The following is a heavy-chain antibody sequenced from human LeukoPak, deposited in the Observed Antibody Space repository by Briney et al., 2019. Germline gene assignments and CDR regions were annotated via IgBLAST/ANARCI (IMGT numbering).Heavy chain of an antibody. Sequence: ASVKVSCKASGYTFTGYYVHWVRQAPGQGLEWMGWINPNTGDTNYAQKFQGRVTMTRDTSISTAYMELSRLRSDDTAVYYCARDLQADCSGGSCYSSGYYNYGMDVWGQGTTVTVSS. D-gene: IGHD2-15*01. J-gene: IGHJ6*02. CDR3: ARDLQADCSGGSCYSSGYYNYGMDV. V-gene: IGHV1-2*02. CDR1: GYTFTGYY. CDR2: INPNTGDT.